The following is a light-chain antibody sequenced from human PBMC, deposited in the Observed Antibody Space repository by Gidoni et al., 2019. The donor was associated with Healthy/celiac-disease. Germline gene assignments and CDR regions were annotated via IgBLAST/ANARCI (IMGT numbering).Light chain of an antibody. Sequence: DIQMAQSPSSLSASVGDRVTITCQASQDISNYLNWYQQKPGKAPKLLIYDASHLETGVPSRFSGSGSGTDFTFTISSLQPEDIATYYFQQYDNLPTFGGGTKVEIK. V-gene: IGKV1-33*01. CDR2: DAS. CDR3: QQYDNLPT. J-gene: IGKJ4*01. CDR1: QDISNY.